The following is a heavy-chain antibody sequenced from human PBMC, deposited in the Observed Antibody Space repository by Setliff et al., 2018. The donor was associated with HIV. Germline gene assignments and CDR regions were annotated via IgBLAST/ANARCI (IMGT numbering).Heavy chain of an antibody. CDR2: IYPSGST. CDR1: GGSISSGSYY. J-gene: IGHJ5*02. Sequence: SETLSLTCTVSGGSISSGSYYWSWIRQPAGKGLEWIGHIYPSGSTNYNPSLKSRVTISVDTSKNQFSLKLSSVTAADTAVYYCARERSALLWKNWFDPWGQGTLVTVSS. CDR3: ARERSALLWKNWFDP. D-gene: IGHD3-10*01. V-gene: IGHV4-61*09.